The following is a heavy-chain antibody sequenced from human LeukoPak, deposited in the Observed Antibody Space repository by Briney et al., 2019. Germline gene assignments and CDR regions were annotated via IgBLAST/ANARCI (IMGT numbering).Heavy chain of an antibody. D-gene: IGHD6-13*01. CDR3: ARVGGSSWYLGY. J-gene: IGHJ4*02. V-gene: IGHV4-34*01. CDR1: GGSFSGYY. Sequence: SETLSLTCAVYGGSFSGYYWSWIRQPPGNGLEWIGEINHSGSTNYNPSLKSRVTISVDTSKNQFSLKLSSVTAADTAVYYCARVGGSSWYLGYWGQGTLVTVSS. CDR2: INHSGST.